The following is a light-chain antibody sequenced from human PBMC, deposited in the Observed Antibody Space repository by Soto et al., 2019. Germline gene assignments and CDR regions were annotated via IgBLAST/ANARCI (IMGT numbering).Light chain of an antibody. V-gene: IGKV1-39*01. J-gene: IGKJ1*01. CDR3: QQSSVAPQT. Sequence: QMTQSPSSLSASVGDRVTITCRASQSIATFLNWYQQKLGKAPKLLIYATSDLQSGVPSRFSGSGSGTDFTLTISSLQPEVFASNYCQQSSVAPQTFGKGTKVEI. CDR1: QSIATF. CDR2: ATS.